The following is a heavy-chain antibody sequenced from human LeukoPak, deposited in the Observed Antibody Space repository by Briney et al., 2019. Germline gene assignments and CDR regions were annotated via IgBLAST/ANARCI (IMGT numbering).Heavy chain of an antibody. CDR2: IKQDETEK. Sequence: GGSLRLSCTASGFTFSNFWMGWVRQAPGKGLEWVANIKQDETEKFYLGSVKGRFTISRDNSKNTLYLQMNSLRAEDTAVYYCAKDLRGYSYGSFDYWGQGTLVTVSS. J-gene: IGHJ4*02. V-gene: IGHV3-7*03. CDR1: GFTFSNFW. CDR3: AKDLRGYSYGSFDY. D-gene: IGHD5-18*01.